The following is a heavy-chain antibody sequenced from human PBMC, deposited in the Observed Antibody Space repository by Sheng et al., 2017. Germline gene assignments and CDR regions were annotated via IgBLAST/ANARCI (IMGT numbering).Heavy chain of an antibody. V-gene: IGHV3-23*01. CDR3: AKSHYDSSGYYFLYYYYVWTS. Sequence: EVQLLESGGGLVQPGGSLRLSCAASGFTFSSYAMSWVRQAPGKGLEWVSAISGSGGSTYYADSVKGRFTISRDNSKNTLYLQMNSLRAEDTAVYYCAKSHYDSSGYYFLYYYYVWTSGPKGPTVTVSS. CDR1: GFTFSSYA. CDR2: ISGSGGST. J-gene: IGHJ6*04. D-gene: IGHD3-22*01.